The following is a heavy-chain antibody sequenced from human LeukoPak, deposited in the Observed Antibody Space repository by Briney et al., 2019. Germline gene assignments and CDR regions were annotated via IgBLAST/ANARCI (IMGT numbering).Heavy chain of an antibody. Sequence: PETLSLTCADHSGSSRGYYWTWIRQPPGKGLEWIGQINHSGSTNYNPSLNNRITISVNTSKNQFSLRLSSVTAADTSVYYCARACINWPSFYWGQGTLVTVSS. V-gene: IGHV4-34*01. D-gene: IGHD1-1*01. CDR2: INHSGST. J-gene: IGHJ4*02. CDR3: ARACINWPSFY. CDR1: SGSSRGYY.